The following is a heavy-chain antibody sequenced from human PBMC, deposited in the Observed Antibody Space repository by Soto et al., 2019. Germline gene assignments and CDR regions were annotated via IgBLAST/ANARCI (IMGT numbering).Heavy chain of an antibody. V-gene: IGHV3-30*18. CDR3: AKDYTVVLGDLGY. CDR1: GFTFSSYG. D-gene: IGHD3-16*01. Sequence: QVQLVESGGGVVQPGRSLRLSCAASGFTFSSYGMHWVRQAPGKGLEWVAVISYDGSNKYYADSVKGRFTIPRDNSKNTLYLQMSSLRADDTAVYYCAKDYTVVLGDLGYWGQGTLETVSS. CDR2: ISYDGSNK. J-gene: IGHJ4*02.